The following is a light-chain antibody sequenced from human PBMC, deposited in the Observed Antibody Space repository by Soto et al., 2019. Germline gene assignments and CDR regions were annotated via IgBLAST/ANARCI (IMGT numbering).Light chain of an antibody. V-gene: IGKV1-12*01. CDR3: LHTFSFPRT. J-gene: IGKJ1*01. CDR2: FAS. CDR1: PGIGDR. Sequence: DIQMPKSPSSVSASVGASLPITGRASPGIGDRLAWYQQRPGKVPQLVVYFASTLPSGVPSRFSASGSGAEFILTINPLQAEDFATYYCLHTFSFPRTFGQGTKVDIK.